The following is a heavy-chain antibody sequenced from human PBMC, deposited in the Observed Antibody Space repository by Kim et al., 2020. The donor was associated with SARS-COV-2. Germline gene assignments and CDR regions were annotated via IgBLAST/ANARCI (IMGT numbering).Heavy chain of an antibody. CDR3: AKWTATTGTPF. Sequence: GESLKISCKASGYSFASSWIGWVRQMPGKGLEWMGSIYPGDSDTRYSPSFQGQVNISVDKSISTAYLQWSSLKASDTAMYYCAKWTATTGTPFWGHGTLVTVSS. D-gene: IGHD6-13*01. V-gene: IGHV5-51*01. J-gene: IGHJ4*01. CDR1: GYSFASSW. CDR2: IYPGDSDT.